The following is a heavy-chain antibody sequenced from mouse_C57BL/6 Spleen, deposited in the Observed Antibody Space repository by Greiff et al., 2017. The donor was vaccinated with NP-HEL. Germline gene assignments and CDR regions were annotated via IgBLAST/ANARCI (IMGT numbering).Heavy chain of an antibody. CDR1: GFTFSDYG. D-gene: IGHD1-1*01. CDR2: ISSGSSTI. J-gene: IGHJ1*03. V-gene: IGHV5-17*01. CDR3: ARRDYYGSSYWYFEV. Sequence: EVQGVESGGGLVKPGGSLKLSCAASGFTFSDYGMHWVRQAPEKGLEWVAYISSGSSTIYYADTVKGRFTISRDNAKNTLFLQMTSLRSEDTAMYYCARRDYYGSSYWYFEVWGTGTTVTVSS.